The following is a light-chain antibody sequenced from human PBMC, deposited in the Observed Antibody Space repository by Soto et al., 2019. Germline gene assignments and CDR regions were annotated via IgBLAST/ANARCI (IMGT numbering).Light chain of an antibody. CDR3: QQYYSYPRT. Sequence: AIRMTQSPSSLSAPTGDRVTIACRASQDICSVLAWYQQKAGKAPKILIYVASALQTRVPSRFSGSGSGTDFTLTISRLQSEDSATYYCQQYYSYPRTFGQGTKVDIK. CDR2: VAS. CDR1: QDICSV. V-gene: IGKV1-8*01. J-gene: IGKJ1*01.